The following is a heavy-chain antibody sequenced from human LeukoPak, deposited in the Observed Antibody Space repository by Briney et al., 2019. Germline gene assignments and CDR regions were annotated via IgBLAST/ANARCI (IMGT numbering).Heavy chain of an antibody. Sequence: ASVTVSYKACGYTFTGYYMHWVRQAPGQGREWMGWINLNSGGKHYAQKFQSRVTMTRDTAISTAYMELSRLRTDDTAVYYCARVGYRLSETYIDYWGQGTLVTVSS. J-gene: IGHJ4*02. CDR1: GYTFTGYY. CDR2: INLNSGGK. V-gene: IGHV1-2*02. CDR3: ARVGYRLSETYIDY. D-gene: IGHD2-15*01.